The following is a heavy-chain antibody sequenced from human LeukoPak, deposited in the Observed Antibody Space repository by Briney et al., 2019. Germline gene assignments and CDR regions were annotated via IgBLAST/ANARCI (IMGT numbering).Heavy chain of an antibody. J-gene: IGHJ5*02. CDR2: ISAYNGNT. CDR1: GYTFTSYG. D-gene: IGHD1-26*01. Sequence: GASVKVSCKASGYTFTSYGISWVRQAPGQGLEWMGWISAYNGNTNYAQKLQGRATMTTDTSTSTAYMELSSLRSEDTAVYYCARVGSYDNWFDPWGQGTLVTVSS. CDR3: ARVGSYDNWFDP. V-gene: IGHV1-18*01.